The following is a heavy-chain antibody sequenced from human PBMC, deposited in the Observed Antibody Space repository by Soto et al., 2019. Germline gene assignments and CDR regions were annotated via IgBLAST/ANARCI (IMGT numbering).Heavy chain of an antibody. V-gene: IGHV3-15*07. CDR1: SFTFDKVW. J-gene: IGHJ4*02. CDR3: TTGRDDLLY. Sequence: EVQLVESGGGLVKRGGSLRLSCAVSSFTFDKVWMNWVRQAPGKGLEWVGRIKSKTDGGTTDYAAPVKGRFTISRDDSNNMLYLQMNSPKTEDTGMYFCTTGRDDLLYWGQGTLVTVSS. D-gene: IGHD1-26*01. CDR2: IKSKTDGGTT.